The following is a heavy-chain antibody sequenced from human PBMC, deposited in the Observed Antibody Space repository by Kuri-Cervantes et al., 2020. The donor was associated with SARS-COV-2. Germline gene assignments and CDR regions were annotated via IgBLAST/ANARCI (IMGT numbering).Heavy chain of an antibody. V-gene: IGHV3-23*01. D-gene: IGHD3-3*01. CDR2: ISGSGGST. J-gene: IGHJ4*02. CDR1: GFTFSSYA. CDR3: ATGGDYDFWSGYHFDY. Sequence: ETLSLTCAASGFTFSSYAMSWVRQAPGKGLEWVSAISGSGGSTYYADSVKGRFTISRDNSKNTLYLQMNSLRAEDTAVYYCATGGDYDFWSGYHFDYWGQGTLVTVYS.